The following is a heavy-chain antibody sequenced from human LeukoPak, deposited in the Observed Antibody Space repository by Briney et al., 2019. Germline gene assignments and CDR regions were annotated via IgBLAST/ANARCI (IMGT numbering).Heavy chain of an antibody. J-gene: IGHJ6*02. CDR2: IIPILGIT. CDR3: VTGSGGGSRWRGNYYYGVDV. Sequence: ASVKVSCKASGGSFSSYSLSWERQAPGQGLEWLGRIIPILGITTYAQRFQGRIAISADKSTSTAYMELSTLRSDDTAVYYCVTGSGGGSRWRGNYYYGVDVWGQGTTVTVSS. D-gene: IGHD2-15*01. V-gene: IGHV1-69*02. CDR1: GGSFSSYS.